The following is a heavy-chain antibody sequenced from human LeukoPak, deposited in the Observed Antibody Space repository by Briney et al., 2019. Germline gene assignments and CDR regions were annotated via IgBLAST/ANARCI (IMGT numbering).Heavy chain of an antibody. Sequence: GGSLRLSCAASGFTFSNYAMGWVRQAPGKGLEWVSAISGTGDSTYYGDSVKGRFIISRDNSKKTLYLQMNSLRAEDTAAYYCARRIYNWNYFYFDYWGQGTLVTVSS. D-gene: IGHD1-7*01. CDR3: ARRIYNWNYFYFDY. V-gene: IGHV3-23*01. CDR2: ISGTGDST. CDR1: GFTFSNYA. J-gene: IGHJ4*02.